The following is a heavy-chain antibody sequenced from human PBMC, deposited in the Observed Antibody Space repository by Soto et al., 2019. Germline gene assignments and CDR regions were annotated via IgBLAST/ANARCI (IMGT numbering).Heavy chain of an antibody. CDR3: ARESTVSDWYFDL. CDR1: GFTVSSNY. Sequence: EVQLVETGGGLIQPGGSLRLSCAASGFTVSSNYMSWVRQAPGKGLEWVSVIYSGGSTYYADSVKGRFTISRDNSKNTLYLQMNSLRAEDTAGYYCARESTVSDWYFDLWGRGTLVTVSS. CDR2: IYSGGST. D-gene: IGHD4-17*01. J-gene: IGHJ2*01. V-gene: IGHV3-53*02.